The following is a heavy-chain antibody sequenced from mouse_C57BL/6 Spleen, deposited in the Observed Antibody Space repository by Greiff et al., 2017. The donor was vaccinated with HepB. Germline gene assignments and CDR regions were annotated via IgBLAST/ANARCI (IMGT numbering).Heavy chain of an antibody. Sequence: QVQLQQPGAELVRPGSSVKLSCKASGYTFTSYWMHWVKQRPIQGLEWIGNIDPSDSETHYNQKFKDKATLTVDKSSSPAYMQLSSLTSEDSAVYSCARIGYDGAWFAYWGQGTLVTVSA. D-gene: IGHD2-2*01. CDR1: GYTFTSYW. CDR2: IDPSDSET. V-gene: IGHV1-52*01. CDR3: ARIGYDGAWFAY. J-gene: IGHJ3*01.